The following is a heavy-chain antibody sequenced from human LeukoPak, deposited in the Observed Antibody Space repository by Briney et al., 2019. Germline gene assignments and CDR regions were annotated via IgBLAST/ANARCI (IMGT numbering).Heavy chain of an antibody. D-gene: IGHD3-22*01. J-gene: IGHJ3*02. CDR2: IYYSGST. V-gene: IGHV4-39*07. Sequence: SETLSLTCTVSGGSISSDNYYWGWIRQPPGKGLEFIGSIYYSGSTYYNPSLKSRVTISVDTSKNQFSLKLSSVTAADTAVYYCARDRLDYYDSSGYRDAFDIWGQGTMVTVSS. CDR1: GGSISSDNYY. CDR3: ARDRLDYYDSSGYRDAFDI.